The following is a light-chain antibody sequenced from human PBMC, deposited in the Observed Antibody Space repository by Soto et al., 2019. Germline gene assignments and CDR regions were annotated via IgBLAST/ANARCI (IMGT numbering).Light chain of an antibody. Sequence: SYELTQPPSVSVSPGQTARITCSGDELPKQFAYWYQKKAGQAPISTIYRDTEGASGIPGRLSGSSSGTTATLIINGVQPEDEADYYCQSSDSSGTYWVFGGGTKLTVL. CDR1: ELPKQF. CDR2: RDT. J-gene: IGLJ3*02. V-gene: IGLV3-25*03. CDR3: QSSDSSGTYWV.